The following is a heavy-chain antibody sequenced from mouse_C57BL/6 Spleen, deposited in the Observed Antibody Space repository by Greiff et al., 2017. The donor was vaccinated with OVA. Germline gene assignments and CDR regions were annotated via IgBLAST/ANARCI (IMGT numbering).Heavy chain of an antibody. V-gene: IGHV1-53*01. CDR1: GFTFTSYW. J-gene: IGHJ2*01. CDR2: INHSNSGT. CDR3: ARAYYSNYGYFDY. D-gene: IGHD2-5*01. Sequence: QVHLLQSGTALVQPGASVKLSCTASGFTFTSYWMPWVQQRPGQGLEWIGHINHSNSGTNYNEKFKSKATLTVDKSSSTAYMQLRSLTSEDAAVDYCARAYYSNYGYFDYWGQGTTLTVSS.